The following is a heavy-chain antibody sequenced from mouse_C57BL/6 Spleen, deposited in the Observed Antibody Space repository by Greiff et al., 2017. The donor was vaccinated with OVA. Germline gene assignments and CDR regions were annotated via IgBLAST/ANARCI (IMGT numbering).Heavy chain of an antibody. CDR2: IDPETGGT. Sequence: VKLVESGAELVRPGASVTLSCKASGYTFTDYEMHWVKQTPVHGLEWIGAIDPETGGTAYNQKFKGKAILTADKSSSTAYMELRSLTSEDSAVYYCTRLRNYYAMDYWGQGTSVTVSS. D-gene: IGHD1-1*01. CDR1: GYTFTDYE. CDR3: TRLRNYYAMDY. V-gene: IGHV1-15*01. J-gene: IGHJ4*01.